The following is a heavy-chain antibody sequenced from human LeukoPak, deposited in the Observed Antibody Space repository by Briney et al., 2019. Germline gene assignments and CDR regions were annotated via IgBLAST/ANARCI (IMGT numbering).Heavy chain of an antibody. CDR3: AKAPVGATGI. J-gene: IGHJ3*02. Sequence: GGSLRLSCAASGFTFSSYAMHWVRQAPGKGLEWVAVISYDGSNKYYADSVKGRFTISRDNSKNTLYLQMNSLRAEDTAVYYCAKAPVGATGIWGQGTMVTVSS. CDR2: ISYDGSNK. CDR1: GFTFSSYA. V-gene: IGHV3-30-3*01. D-gene: IGHD1-26*01.